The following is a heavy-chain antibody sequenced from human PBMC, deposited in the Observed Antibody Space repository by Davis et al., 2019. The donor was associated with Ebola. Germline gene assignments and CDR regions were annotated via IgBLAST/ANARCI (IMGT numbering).Heavy chain of an antibody. CDR1: GFTFSSYA. Sequence: GESLKISCSASGFTFSSYAMHWVRQAPGKGLEYVSAISSNGGSTYYADSVKGRFTISRDDSKSIAYLQMNSLKTEDTAVYYCTRGRGSGRDYYYGMDVWGQGTTVTVSS. D-gene: IGHD3-10*01. V-gene: IGHV3-64*04. CDR2: ISSNGGST. CDR3: TRGRGSGRDYYYGMDV. J-gene: IGHJ6*02.